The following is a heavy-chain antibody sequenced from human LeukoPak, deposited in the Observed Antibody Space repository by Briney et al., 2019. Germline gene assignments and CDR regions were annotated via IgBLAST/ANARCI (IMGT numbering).Heavy chain of an antibody. J-gene: IGHJ4*02. V-gene: IGHV4-59*01. D-gene: IGHD4-11*01. CDR2: IYYSGST. CDR3: ARDPDSNYLDC. CDR1: GGSISSYY. Sequence: SETLSLTCTVSGGSISSYYWSWIRQPPGKGLEWIGYIYYSGSTNYNPSLKSRVTTSVDTSKNQFSLKLSSVTAADTAVYYCARDPDSNYLDCRGQGTLVTVSS.